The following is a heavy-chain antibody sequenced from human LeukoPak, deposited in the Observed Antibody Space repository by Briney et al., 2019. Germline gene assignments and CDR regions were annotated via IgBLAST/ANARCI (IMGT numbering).Heavy chain of an antibody. CDR1: GGSLNGHY. D-gene: IGHD2-8*01. CDR3: AKNGQSGFSFDP. CDR2: SGHRGGT. J-gene: IGHJ5*02. V-gene: IGHV4-34*01. Sequence: SETLSLTCAVYGGSLNGHYWSWIRQPPGKGLEWIGESGHRGGTKFNPSLKSRVTISADTSKNQFSLRMSSVTAADTAIYYCAKNGQSGFSFDPWGQGTLVTVSS.